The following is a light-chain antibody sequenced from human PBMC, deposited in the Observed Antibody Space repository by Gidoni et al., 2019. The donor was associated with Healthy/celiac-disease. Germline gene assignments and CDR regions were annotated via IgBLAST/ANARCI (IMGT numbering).Light chain of an antibody. Sequence: EIVLTQSPATLSLSPGERATLSCRASQSVSSYLAWYQQKPGQAPRLLIYDASTRSTGIPARFSGSGSGTDFTLTISSLEPEDFAVYYCQQRRNWVTFGPGTKVDIK. V-gene: IGKV3-11*01. CDR1: QSVSSY. J-gene: IGKJ3*01. CDR2: DAS. CDR3: QQRRNWVT.